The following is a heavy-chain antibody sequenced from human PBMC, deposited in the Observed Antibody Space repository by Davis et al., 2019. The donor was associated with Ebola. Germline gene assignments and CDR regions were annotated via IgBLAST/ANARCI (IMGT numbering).Heavy chain of an antibody. D-gene: IGHD5-18*01. CDR1: GGSFSGYY. CDR3: ARRRGYSYGYLY. CDR2: INHSGST. Sequence: SETLSLTYAVYGGSFSGYYWSWIRQPPGKGLEWIGEINHSGSTNYNPSLKSRVTISVDTSKNQFSLKLSSVTAADTAVYYCARRRGYSYGYLYWGQGTLVTVSS. J-gene: IGHJ4*02. V-gene: IGHV4-34*01.